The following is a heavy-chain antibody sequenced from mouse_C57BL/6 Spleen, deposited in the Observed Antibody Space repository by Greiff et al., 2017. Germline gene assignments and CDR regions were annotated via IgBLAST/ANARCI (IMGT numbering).Heavy chain of an antibody. CDR1: GYTFTDYY. CDR2: INPYNGGT. CDR3: ARRSSYRYFDY. J-gene: IGHJ2*01. V-gene: IGHV1-19*01. Sequence: EVQLQQSGPVLVKPGASVKMSCKASGYTFTDYYMNWVKQSHGKSLEWIGVINPYNGGTSYNQKFKGKATLTVDKSSSTAYMELNSLTSEDSAVYYCARRSSYRYFDYWGQGTTLTVSS. D-gene: IGHD1-1*01.